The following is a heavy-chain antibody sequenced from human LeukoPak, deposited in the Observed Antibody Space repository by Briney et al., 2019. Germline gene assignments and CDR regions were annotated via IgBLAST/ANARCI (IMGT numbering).Heavy chain of an antibody. V-gene: IGHV3-7*01. CDR2: IKQDGSEK. J-gene: IGHJ3*02. CDR3: AKSDYDSFDI. D-gene: IGHD4-17*01. CDR1: RFTFSSYG. Sequence: GGSLRLSCAASRFTFSSYGMHWVRQAPGKGLEWVANIKQDGSEKYYVDSVKGRFTISRDNAKNSLYLQMNSLRAEDTAVYYCAKSDYDSFDIWGQGTMVTVSS.